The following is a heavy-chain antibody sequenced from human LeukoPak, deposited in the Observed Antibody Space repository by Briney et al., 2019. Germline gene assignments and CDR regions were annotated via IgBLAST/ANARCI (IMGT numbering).Heavy chain of an antibody. D-gene: IGHD6-19*01. J-gene: IGHJ5*02. CDR3: ARKSVAGQFDP. Sequence: ASVKVSCKASGFTFIGYYMHWVRQAPGQGLEWMGWINPNSGATNYAHEFQARVTMTRDTSITTAYMELSRLRSDDTAVYYCARKSVAGQFDPWGQGTLVTVSS. V-gene: IGHV1-2*07. CDR2: INPNSGAT. CDR1: GFTFIGYY.